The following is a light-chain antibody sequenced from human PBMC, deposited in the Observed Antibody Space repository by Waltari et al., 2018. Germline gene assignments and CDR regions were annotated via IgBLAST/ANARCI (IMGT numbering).Light chain of an antibody. J-gene: IGLJ3*02. CDR3: AAWDDSLSGLWV. Sequence: QSVLTQPPSASGTPGQRVTISCSGSSSNTGSNYVYWYQQLPGTAPKLLIYRNNQRPSGVPDRFSGSKSGTSASLAISGLRSEDEADYYCAAWDDSLSGLWVFGGGTKLTVL. CDR2: RNN. V-gene: IGLV1-47*01. CDR1: SSNTGSNY.